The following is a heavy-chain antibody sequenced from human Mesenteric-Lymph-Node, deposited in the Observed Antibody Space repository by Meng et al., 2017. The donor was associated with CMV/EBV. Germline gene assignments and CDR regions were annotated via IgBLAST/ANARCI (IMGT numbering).Heavy chain of an antibody. D-gene: IGHD3-16*01. J-gene: IGHJ6*02. V-gene: IGHV4-59*01. CDR2: IYSSGST. CDR3: ARDPYGDDYI. CDR1: GGSITSYY. Sequence: GSLRLSCTVSGGSITSYYWSWIRQTPGKGLEWIGHIYSSGSTNYNSSFKSRVTISVDTPKNQFSLKLTSVTAADTAVYYCARDPYGDDYIWGQGTTVTVSS.